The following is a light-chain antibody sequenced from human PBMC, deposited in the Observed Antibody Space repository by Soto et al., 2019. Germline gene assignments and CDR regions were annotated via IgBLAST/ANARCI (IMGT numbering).Light chain of an antibody. Sequence: EIVMTQSPATLSVSPGDRAPLSCRASQTLSNSFIAWYQQKPGQAPRLLIYDTSSRATGVPVRFSGSASGTDFTLTISSLQSEDVTVYDCQQYNKWPLTFGQGTRLEIK. CDR1: QTLSNS. V-gene: IGKV3D-15*01. J-gene: IGKJ5*01. CDR3: QQYNKWPLT. CDR2: DTS.